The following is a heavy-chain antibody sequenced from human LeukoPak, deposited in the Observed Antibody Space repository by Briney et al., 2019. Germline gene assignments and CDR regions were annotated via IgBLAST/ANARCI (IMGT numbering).Heavy chain of an antibody. V-gene: IGHV3-7*03. CDR1: GFTFSAHW. Sequence: PGGSLRLSCADSGFTFSAHWMSWVRQAPGKGLERVADIKQDGSEIHYVDSVKGRFTISRDNAKNLLYLQMNSLRAEDTAVYHCARGSARRAEEYFDYWGQGTLVTVSS. J-gene: IGHJ4*02. CDR2: IKQDGSEI. CDR3: ARGSARRAEEYFDY. D-gene: IGHD6-13*01.